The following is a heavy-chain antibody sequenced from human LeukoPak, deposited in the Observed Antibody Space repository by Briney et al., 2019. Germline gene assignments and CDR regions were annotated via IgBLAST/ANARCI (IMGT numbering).Heavy chain of an antibody. Sequence: PSQTLSLTCTVSGDSISSGSFYWSWIRQAAGKGLERIGRVSSSGRTTYNPSLKSRLTISITTSKKQFSLKLTSVTAADTAVYYCARGGYYGSGNDFRFDPWGQGTLVTVSS. CDR3: ARGGYYGSGNDFRFDP. J-gene: IGHJ5*02. CDR2: VSSSGRT. CDR1: GDSISSGSFY. V-gene: IGHV4-61*02. D-gene: IGHD3-10*01.